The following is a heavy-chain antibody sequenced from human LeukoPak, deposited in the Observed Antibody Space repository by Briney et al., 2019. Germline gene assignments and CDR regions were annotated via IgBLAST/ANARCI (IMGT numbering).Heavy chain of an antibody. J-gene: IGHJ6*04. CDR2: VYYSGST. V-gene: IGHV4-59*11. CDR3: ARGGGYEPYGMDV. Sequence: SETLSLTCTVSGGSIGSHCYNWVRQPPEKGLEWIGCVYYSGSTNYNPSLKSRSVDTSKNQFSLNLNSVTAEDTAVYYCARGGGYEPYGMDVWGKGTTVTVSS. D-gene: IGHD5-12*01. CDR1: GGSIGSHC.